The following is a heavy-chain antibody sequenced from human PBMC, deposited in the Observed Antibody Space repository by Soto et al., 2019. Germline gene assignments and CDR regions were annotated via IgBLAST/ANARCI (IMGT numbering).Heavy chain of an antibody. CDR2: IKSKTDGGTT. CDR3: TTDLALISPPYVEMATIRAQEME. V-gene: IGHV3-15*07. D-gene: IGHD5-12*01. J-gene: IGHJ4*02. Sequence: GGSLRLSCAASGFTFSNAWMNWVRQAPGKGLEWVGRIKSKTDGGTTDYAAPVKGRFTISRDDSKNTLYLQMNSLKTEDTAVYYCTTDLALISPPYVEMATIRAQEMEWGQGTLVTVSS. CDR1: GFTFSNAW.